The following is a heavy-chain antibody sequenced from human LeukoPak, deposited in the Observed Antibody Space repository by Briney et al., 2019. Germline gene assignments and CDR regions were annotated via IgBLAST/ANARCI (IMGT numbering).Heavy chain of an antibody. CDR1: GFTFSTSA. J-gene: IGHJ4*02. CDR3: EKGWFGKVGDY. CDR2: ISGSGETT. V-gene: IGHV3-23*01. Sequence: HTGGSLRLSCAASGFTFSTSALNWVRQAPGKGLEWVSGISGSGETTYYADSVKGRLTISRDNSKSTLYLQINNLRAEDTAVYYREKGWFGKVGDYWGQGTLVTVSS. D-gene: IGHD3-10*01.